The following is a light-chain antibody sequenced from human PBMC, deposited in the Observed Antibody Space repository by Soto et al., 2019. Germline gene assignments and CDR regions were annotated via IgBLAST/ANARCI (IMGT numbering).Light chain of an antibody. CDR3: QQYYTPPS. CDR1: QGISSY. V-gene: IGKV1-8*01. Sequence: AIRITPSASSLSASAGVCVTITCRASQGISSYLAWYQQKPGKAPKLLIYAATTLQSGVPSRFSGSGSGTDFTLTIIRLQSEDVATCYYQQYYTPPSFGQGTQVDIK. CDR2: AAT. J-gene: IGKJ1*01.